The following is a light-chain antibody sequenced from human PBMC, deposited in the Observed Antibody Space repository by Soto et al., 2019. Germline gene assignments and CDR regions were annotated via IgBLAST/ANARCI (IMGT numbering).Light chain of an antibody. CDR1: NNVNSW. CDR2: KAS. V-gene: IGKV1-5*03. J-gene: IGKJ4*01. Sequence: DIQMTQSPSTLSASVGDRVTITCRASNNVNSWLAWYQQKPGRAPKLLIYKASILEAGVPSTFSGSRSGTEFTLTISSLQPDDFATYYCQQYDSYPITFGGGTKVEIK. CDR3: QQYDSYPIT.